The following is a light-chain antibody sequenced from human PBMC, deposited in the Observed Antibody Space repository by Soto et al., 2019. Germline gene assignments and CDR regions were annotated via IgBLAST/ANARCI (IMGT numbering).Light chain of an antibody. CDR1: HSISSW. CDR2: DAS. Sequence: GDRVTIPCRASHSISSWLAWYQQKPGKAPKLLIYDASSLESGVPSRFSGSGSGTEFTLTISSLQPDDFATYYCQQYNSYSQTFGQGTRLEI. V-gene: IGKV1-5*01. J-gene: IGKJ5*01. CDR3: QQYNSYSQT.